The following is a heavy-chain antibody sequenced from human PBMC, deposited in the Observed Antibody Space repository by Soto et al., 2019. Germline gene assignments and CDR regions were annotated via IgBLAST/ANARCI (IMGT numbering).Heavy chain of an antibody. D-gene: IGHD3-10*01. Sequence: ASVKVSCKASGYTFTSYYMHWVRQAPVQGLEWMGIINPSGGSTSYAQKFQGRVTMTRDTSTSTVYMELSSLRSEDTAVYYCAREGYCGSGRAPDAFAICGQRTTVTVSS. V-gene: IGHV1-46*01. CDR2: INPSGGST. CDR3: AREGYCGSGRAPDAFAI. CDR1: GYTFTSYY. J-gene: IGHJ3*02.